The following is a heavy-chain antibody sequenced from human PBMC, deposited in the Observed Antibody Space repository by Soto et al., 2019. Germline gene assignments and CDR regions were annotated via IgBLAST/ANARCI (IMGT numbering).Heavy chain of an antibody. Sequence: QAQLVQSGGEVKKPGASVKVSCRASGYTFTSYGYAWVRQAPGQGLEWMGWISAYNGDTNYAQKFQDRVTLTTDTSTTTAHMELRNLGSDDTAVYYCARSGAYCPSLTCLFDSFWGLGTLVTVSS. CDR3: ARSGAYCPSLTCLFDSF. J-gene: IGHJ4*02. V-gene: IGHV1-18*01. CDR2: ISAYNGDT. CDR1: GYTFTSYG. D-gene: IGHD1-26*01.